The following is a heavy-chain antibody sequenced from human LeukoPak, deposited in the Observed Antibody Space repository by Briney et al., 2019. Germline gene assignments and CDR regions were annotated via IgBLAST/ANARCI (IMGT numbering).Heavy chain of an antibody. V-gene: IGHV3-23*01. CDR2: INGGGVNT. D-gene: IGHD4-11*01. J-gene: IGHJ4*02. CDR1: GFTFSSYA. Sequence: GGSLRLSCAASGFTFSSYAMSWVRQAPGKGLEWVSTINGGGVNTHYADSVGGRFTISRDNSKNTLFLQMNSLRDEDTAVYYCAKDLYSNYGPADYWGQGNLSPSPQ. CDR3: AKDLYSNYGPADY.